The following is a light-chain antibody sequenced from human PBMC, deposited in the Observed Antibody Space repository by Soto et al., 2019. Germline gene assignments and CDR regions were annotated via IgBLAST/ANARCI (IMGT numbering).Light chain of an antibody. CDR3: QQYNANSQA. Sequence: DIRMTQSPSTLSASIGDRVTITCRASVSVNRWLAWYQQKPGKTPKLLIYQASTLESGVPSRFSGGGSGTEFTPTISSLQPDDFATYYCQQYNANSQAFGQGTKVDIK. J-gene: IGKJ1*01. V-gene: IGKV1-5*03. CDR2: QAS. CDR1: VSVNRW.